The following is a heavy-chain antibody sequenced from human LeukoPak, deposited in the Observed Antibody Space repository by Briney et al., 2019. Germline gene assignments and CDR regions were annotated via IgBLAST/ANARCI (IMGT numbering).Heavy chain of an antibody. Sequence: PGGSLRLSCAASGFTFSNYAMSWVRQAPGKGLEWVSDISGSGSSTYYADSVKGRFTISGDNSKNTLYLQMNSLSAEDTAVYYCAKGARGTYALDIWGQGTMVTVSS. V-gene: IGHV3-23*01. CDR3: AKGARGTYALDI. D-gene: IGHD3-10*01. CDR1: GFTFSNYA. CDR2: ISGSGSST. J-gene: IGHJ3*02.